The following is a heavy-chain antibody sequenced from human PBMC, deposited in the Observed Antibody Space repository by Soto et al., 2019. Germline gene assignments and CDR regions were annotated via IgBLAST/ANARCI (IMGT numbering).Heavy chain of an antibody. CDR2: IYYSGST. Sequence: QVQLQESGPGLVKPSETLSLTCTVSGGSISSYYWSWIRQPPGKGLEWIGYIYYSGSTNYNPSLKGRVTISVDTSKNQFSLKLSSVTAADTAVYYCARATLGYCSSTSCSYYYYYGMDVWGQGTTVTVSS. V-gene: IGHV4-59*01. CDR3: ARATLGYCSSTSCSYYYYYGMDV. J-gene: IGHJ6*02. D-gene: IGHD2-2*01. CDR1: GGSISSYY.